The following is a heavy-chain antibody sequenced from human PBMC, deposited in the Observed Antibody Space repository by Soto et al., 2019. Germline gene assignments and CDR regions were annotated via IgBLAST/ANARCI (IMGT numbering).Heavy chain of an antibody. CDR2: ISGSGGRT. Sequence: SLRLSCAASGFTFSDYAMSWVRQGPGKGLEWVSTISGSGGRTFYADSVKGRFTISRDNSKNTLYLQMNSLRAEDTAVYYCAKRAQIYDPGYYFDFWGQGTTVTVSS. CDR1: GFTFSDYA. J-gene: IGHJ4*02. V-gene: IGHV3-23*01. D-gene: IGHD5-12*01. CDR3: AKRAQIYDPGYYFDF.